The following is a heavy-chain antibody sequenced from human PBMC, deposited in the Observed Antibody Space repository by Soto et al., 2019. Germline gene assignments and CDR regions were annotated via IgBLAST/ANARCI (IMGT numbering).Heavy chain of an antibody. CDR2: ISYGGSNK. D-gene: IGHD3-22*01. J-gene: IGHJ4*02. CDR3: AKGGYYYDTSLDY. CDR1: GFTFSSYA. V-gene: IGHV3-30-3*01. Sequence: GGSLRLSCAASGFTFSSYAMHWVRQAPGKGLEWVAVISYGGSNKYYADSVKGRFTISRDNSKNTLYLQMNSLRAGDTAIYYCAKGGYYYDTSLDYWGQGTLVTVSS.